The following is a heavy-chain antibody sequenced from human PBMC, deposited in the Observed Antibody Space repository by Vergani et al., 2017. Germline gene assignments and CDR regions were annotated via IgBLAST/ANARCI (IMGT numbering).Heavy chain of an antibody. V-gene: IGHV1-69*01. CDR2: IIPIFGTA. Sequence: QVQLVQSGAEVKKPGSSVKVSCKASGGTFSSYAISWVRQAPGQGLEWMGGIIPIFGTANYAQKFKGRVTITADESTSTAYMELSSLRSEDTAVYYCAWAPPYYYDSSGYAYFQHWGQGTLVTVSS. CDR3: AWAPPYYYDSSGYAYFQH. J-gene: IGHJ1*01. CDR1: GGTFSSYA. D-gene: IGHD3-22*01.